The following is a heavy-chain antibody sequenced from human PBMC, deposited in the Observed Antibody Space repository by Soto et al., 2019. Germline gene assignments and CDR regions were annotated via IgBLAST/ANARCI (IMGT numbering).Heavy chain of an antibody. CDR1: GFTFSSYG. D-gene: IGHD3-22*01. CDR2: IWYDGSNK. V-gene: IGHV3-33*01. Sequence: GGSLRLSCAASGFTFSSYGMHWVRQAPGKGLEWVAVIWYDGSNKYYADSVKGRFTISRDNSKNTLYLQMNSLRAEDTAVYYCARDPNYYDSSGYYGYWGQGTLVTVSS. CDR3: ARDPNYYDSSGYYGY. J-gene: IGHJ4*02.